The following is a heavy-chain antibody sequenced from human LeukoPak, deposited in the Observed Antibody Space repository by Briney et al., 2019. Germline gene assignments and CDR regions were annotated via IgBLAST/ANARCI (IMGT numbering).Heavy chain of an antibody. Sequence: SETLSLTCTVSGASISSYFWSWIRQPAGKGLEWIGRTYSSGTTISNPSLKSRVTMSVDRFKSQFSLKLSSVTAADTAVYYCARDGVPLTNLVARPFHPWGQGTLVTVSS. CDR1: GASISSYF. V-gene: IGHV4-4*07. D-gene: IGHD1-14*01. CDR2: TYSSGTT. CDR3: ARDGVPLTNLVARPFHP. J-gene: IGHJ1*01.